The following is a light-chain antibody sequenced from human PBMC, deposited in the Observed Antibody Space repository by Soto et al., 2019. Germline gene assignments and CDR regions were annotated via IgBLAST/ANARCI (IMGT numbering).Light chain of an antibody. J-gene: IGKJ4*01. Sequence: EIVVTQSPATLSLSPGERATLSCRASQSISSYLAWYQQKPGQAPRLLIYDASNMGTGIPARFSGSGSWTXXXLXXXXLEPXDFAXXXXXQRSTWPLPFRGGTKVDIK. CDR3: XQRSTWPLP. V-gene: IGKV3-11*01. CDR1: QSISSY. CDR2: DAS.